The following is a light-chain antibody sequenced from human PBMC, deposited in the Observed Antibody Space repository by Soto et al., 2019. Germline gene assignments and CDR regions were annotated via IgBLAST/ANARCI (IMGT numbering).Light chain of an antibody. J-gene: IGLJ1*01. V-gene: IGLV2-23*02. CDR3: CSYAGSSTFYV. Sequence: QSVLTQPASVSGSPGQSITTSCTGTSSDVGSYNLVSWYQQHPGKATKLMIYEVSKRPSGVSNRFSGSKSGNTASLTIYRLQAEDEADYYCCSYAGSSTFYVFGTGTKVTVL. CDR1: SSDVGSYNL. CDR2: EVS.